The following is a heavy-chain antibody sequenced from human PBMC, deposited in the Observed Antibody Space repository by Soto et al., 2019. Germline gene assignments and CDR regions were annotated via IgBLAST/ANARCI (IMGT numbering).Heavy chain of an antibody. CDR1: GGSISSYY. V-gene: IGHV4-59*01. CDR3: ARESLSSKVDY. J-gene: IGHJ4*02. Sequence: KASETLSLTCTVSGGSISSYYWSWIRQPPGKGLEWIGYIYYSGSTNYNPSLKSRVTISVDTSKNQFSLKLSSVTAADTAVYYCARESLSSKVDYWGQGTLVTVSS. CDR2: IYYSGST.